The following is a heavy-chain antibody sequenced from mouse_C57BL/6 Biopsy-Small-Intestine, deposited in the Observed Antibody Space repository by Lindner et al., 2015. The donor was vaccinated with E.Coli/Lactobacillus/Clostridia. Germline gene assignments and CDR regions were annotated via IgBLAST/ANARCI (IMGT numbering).Heavy chain of an antibody. D-gene: IGHD2-3*01. CDR2: INPYNGDT. CDR3: ATYDGYWAWFAY. J-gene: IGHJ3*01. Sequence: VQLQESGPELVKPGASVKISCKASGYSFTGYFMNWVMQSHGKSLEWIGRINPYNGDTFYNQKFKGKATLTVDKSSSTVHMELRSLTSEDSAVYYCATYDGYWAWFAYWGQGTLVTVSA. V-gene: IGHV1-20*01. CDR1: GYSFTGYF.